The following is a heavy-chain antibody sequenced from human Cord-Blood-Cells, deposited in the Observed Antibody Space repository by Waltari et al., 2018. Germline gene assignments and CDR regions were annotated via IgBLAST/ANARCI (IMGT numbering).Heavy chain of an antibody. CDR1: GDSVSSNSSA. Sequence: QVQLQQSGPGLVKPSQPLSLTCAISGDSVSSNSSAWNWIRPSPSRGLEWLGRTYYRSKWYNDYAVSVKSRITINPDTSKNQFSLQLNSVTPEDTAVYYCARDASPLYDQKTYFDYWGQGTLVTVSS. V-gene: IGHV6-1*01. J-gene: IGHJ4*02. D-gene: IGHD3-3*01. CDR2: TYYRSKWYN. CDR3: ARDASPLYDQKTYFDY.